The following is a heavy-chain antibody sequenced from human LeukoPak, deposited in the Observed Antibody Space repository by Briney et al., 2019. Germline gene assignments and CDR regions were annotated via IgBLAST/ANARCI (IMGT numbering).Heavy chain of an antibody. CDR3: ARGMAAAGPSPFDY. J-gene: IGHJ4*02. CDR2: IYYSGST. Sequence: SETLSLTCTVSGGSISSSSYYWDWIRQPPGKGLEWIGNIYYSGSTYYNPSLKSRVTISVDTSKNQFSLKLSSVTAADTAAYYCARGMAAAGPSPFDYWGQGTLVTVSS. V-gene: IGHV4-39*01. CDR1: GGSISSSSYY. D-gene: IGHD6-13*01.